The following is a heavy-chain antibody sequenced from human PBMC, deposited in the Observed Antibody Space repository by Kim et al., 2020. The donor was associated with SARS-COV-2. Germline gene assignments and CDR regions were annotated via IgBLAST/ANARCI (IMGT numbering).Heavy chain of an antibody. V-gene: IGHV1-8*01. CDR3: ARGNKGLRYFDWLLSGLDYYGMDV. J-gene: IGHJ6*02. D-gene: IGHD3-9*01. CDR1: GYTFTSYD. CDR2: MNPNSGNT. Sequence: ASVKVSCKASGYTFTSYDINWVRQATGQGLEWMGWMNPNSGNTGYAQKFQGRVTMTRNTSISTAYMELSSLRSEDTAVYYCARGNKGLRYFDWLLSGLDYYGMDVWGQGTTVTVSS.